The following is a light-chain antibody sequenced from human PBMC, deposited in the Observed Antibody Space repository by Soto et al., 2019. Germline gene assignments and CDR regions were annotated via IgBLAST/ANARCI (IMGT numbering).Light chain of an antibody. CDR2: DVS. V-gene: IGLV2-8*01. Sequence: QSALTQPPSASGSPGQSVTISCTGTSSDVGGYNYVSWYQQHPGKAPKLMIYDVSQRPSGVPDRFSGSKSGNTASLTVSGLQAEDDADYYCSSYAGTYIVFGTGTKVTVL. J-gene: IGLJ1*01. CDR1: SSDVGGYNY. CDR3: SSYAGTYIV.